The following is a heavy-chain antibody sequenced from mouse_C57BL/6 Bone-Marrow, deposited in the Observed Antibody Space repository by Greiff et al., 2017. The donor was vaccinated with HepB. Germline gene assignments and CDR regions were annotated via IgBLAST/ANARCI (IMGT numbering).Heavy chain of an antibody. J-gene: IGHJ1*03. CDR2: IRLKSDNYAT. CDR1: GFTFSNYW. V-gene: IGHV6-3*01. CDR3: TAEYYGSSLYWYFDV. D-gene: IGHD1-1*01. Sequence: EVKLQESGGGLVQPGGSMKLSCVASGFTFSNYWMNWVRQSPEKGLEWVAQIRLKSDNYATHYAESVKGRFTISRDDSKSSVYLQMNNLRAEDTGSYYCTAEYYGSSLYWYFDVWGTGTTVTVSP.